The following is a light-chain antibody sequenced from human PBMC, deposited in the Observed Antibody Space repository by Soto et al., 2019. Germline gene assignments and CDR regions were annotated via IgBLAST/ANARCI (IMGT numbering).Light chain of an antibody. V-gene: IGKV4-1*01. CDR2: WAS. CDR3: QQYYSTPWT. J-gene: IGKJ1*01. Sequence: DIVMTQSPDSLAVSLGERATINCKSSQSILYSSNNKNYLAWYQQKPGQPPKLLIYWASTRESGVPDRFSGSGSGTHFTLTIRSLQAEDVAVYSCQQYYSTPWTFGQGTKVEI. CDR1: QSILYSSNNKNY.